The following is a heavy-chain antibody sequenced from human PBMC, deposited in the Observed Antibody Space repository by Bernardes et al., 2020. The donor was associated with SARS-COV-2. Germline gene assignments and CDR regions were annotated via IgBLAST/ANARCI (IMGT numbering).Heavy chain of an antibody. V-gene: IGHV3-23*01. J-gene: IGHJ4*02. CDR2: ISGSGGST. D-gene: IGHD6-13*01. CDR3: ARVGEGNSFDY. Sequence: GGSLRLSCAASGLTFSSYGMSWVRQAPGKGLEWVSHISGSGGSTYYADSVKGRFTISRDNAKNTLYLQMNSLRAEDTAVYYCARVGEGNSFDYWGQGTLVTVSS. CDR1: GLTFSSYG.